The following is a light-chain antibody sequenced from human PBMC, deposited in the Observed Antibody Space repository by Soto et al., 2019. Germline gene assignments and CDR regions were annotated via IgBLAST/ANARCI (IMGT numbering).Light chain of an antibody. Sequence: EIVLTQSPATLSLSPGERATLSCRASQSVTTYLAWYQQKPGQAPRLLIYDASKRATGVPARFSGSGSGTDFTLTISSLESEDFSVYYCQQRSKWPRLFGGGTKVEIK. CDR1: QSVTTY. V-gene: IGKV3-11*01. CDR3: QQRSKWPRL. CDR2: DAS. J-gene: IGKJ4*01.